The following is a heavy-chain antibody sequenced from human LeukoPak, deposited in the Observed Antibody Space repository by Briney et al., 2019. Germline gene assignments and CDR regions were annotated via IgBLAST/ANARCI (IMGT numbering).Heavy chain of an antibody. V-gene: IGHV3-7*05. D-gene: IGHD5-24*01. CDR3: KMGDGSPPLGQ. CDR1: GVASSSLS. Sequence: GRSLRLSCALSGVASSSLSISWGCQAPGRGLEWVANIKEDGSEKYYVDSVKVRFTISRDNSGNTLYLQMNSLRAEDTAIYYCKMGDGSPPLGQWGQGTLVTVSS. CDR2: IKEDGSEK. J-gene: IGHJ4*02.